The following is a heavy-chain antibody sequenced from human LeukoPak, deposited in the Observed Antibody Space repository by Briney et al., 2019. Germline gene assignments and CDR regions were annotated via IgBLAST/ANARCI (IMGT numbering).Heavy chain of an antibody. V-gene: IGHV3-7*01. D-gene: IGHD1-7*01. CDR3: ARWDIRGTAHQLDY. CDR2: INQDGSAK. J-gene: IGHJ4*02. Sequence: GGSLRLSCAASGFMFSTYTVTWVRQAPGKGLEWVANINQDGSAKYYVDSVKGRFTISRDNAKNSMYLQMNSLRAEDTAVYYCARWDIRGTAHQLDYWGQGTLVTVSS. CDR1: GFMFSTYT.